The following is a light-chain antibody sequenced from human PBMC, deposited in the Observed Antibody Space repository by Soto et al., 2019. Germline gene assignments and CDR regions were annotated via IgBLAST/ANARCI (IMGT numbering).Light chain of an antibody. CDR3: QQYYSTPGYT. J-gene: IGKJ2*01. Sequence: DIVMTQSPDSLAVSLGEGATINCKSSQSVLYSSNTKNYLAWYQQKPGQPPKLLIYWASTRESGVPDRFSGSGSGTDFTLTISSLQAEDVAVYYCQQYYSTPGYTFGQGTKLEIK. CDR1: QSVLYSSNTKNY. V-gene: IGKV4-1*01. CDR2: WAS.